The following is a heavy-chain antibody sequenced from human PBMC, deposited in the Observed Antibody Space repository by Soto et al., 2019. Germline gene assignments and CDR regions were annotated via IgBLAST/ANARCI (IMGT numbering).Heavy chain of an antibody. J-gene: IGHJ4*02. CDR3: ARTYPHDY. CDR1: GYTFTTYA. V-gene: IGHV1-3*04. CDR2: INTGNGNT. Sequence: QVQLVQSGTEVKKPGASVKVSCKASGYTFTTYAMHWVRQAPGQRLEWMGWINTGNGNTEYSQKFQGRVTITRDTSASTAYMELSGLRSEDTAVFYCARTYPHDYWGQGTLVTVSS.